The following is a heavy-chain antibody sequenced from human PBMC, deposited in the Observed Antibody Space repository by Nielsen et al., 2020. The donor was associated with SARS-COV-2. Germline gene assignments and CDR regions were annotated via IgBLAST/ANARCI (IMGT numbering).Heavy chain of an antibody. J-gene: IGHJ5*02. D-gene: IGHD6-6*01. V-gene: IGHV1-8*01. Sequence: ASVKVSCKASGYTFTGYDINWVRQATGQGLEWMGWMNPNSGNTGYAQKFQGRVTMTRNTSISTAYMELSSLRSEDTAVYYCARVRIAARSWFDPWGQGTLVTVSS. CDR1: GYTFTGYD. CDR2: MNPNSGNT. CDR3: ARVRIAARSWFDP.